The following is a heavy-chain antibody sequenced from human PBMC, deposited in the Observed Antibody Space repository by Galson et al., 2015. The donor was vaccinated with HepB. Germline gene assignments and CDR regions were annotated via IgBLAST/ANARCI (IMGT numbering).Heavy chain of an antibody. Sequence: SLKLSCAASGFTFDNYAMHWVRQAPGKGLEWVSGISWNSDNIGYADSVKGRFTISRDNAKNSLYLQMNSLRAKDTAVYYCARDNYLWFGELQGFDPWGQGTLVTVSS. CDR3: ARDNYLWFGELQGFDP. CDR1: GFTFDNYA. J-gene: IGHJ5*02. D-gene: IGHD3-10*01. V-gene: IGHV3-9*01. CDR2: ISWNSDNI.